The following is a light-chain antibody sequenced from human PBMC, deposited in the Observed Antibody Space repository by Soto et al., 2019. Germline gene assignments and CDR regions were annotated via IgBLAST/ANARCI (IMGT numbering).Light chain of an antibody. CDR2: EVT. CDR1: TNDIGSYNY. CDR3: SSYAGSNNFV. V-gene: IGLV2-14*01. Sequence: QSALTQPASVSGSPGQSITLSCAGTTNDIGSYNYVSWFQQHPGEAPKLIIFEVTHRPSGISTRFSGSKSGNTASLTISDLQAEDEADYYCSSYAGSNNFVFGTGTKLTVL. J-gene: IGLJ1*01.